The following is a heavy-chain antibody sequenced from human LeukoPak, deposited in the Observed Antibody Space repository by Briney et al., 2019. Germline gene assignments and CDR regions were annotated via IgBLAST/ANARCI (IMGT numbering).Heavy chain of an antibody. D-gene: IGHD1-26*01. V-gene: IGHV3-21*01. Sequence: GGSLRLSCAASGFTFSSYNMNWVRHAPGEGLEWVSSIISGISYIYYTDSVKGRFTISRDNAKNSLYLQMNSLRAEDTAVYYCARDPYSGSYGNYYYYFMDVWGKGTTVTISS. J-gene: IGHJ6*03. CDR2: IISGISYI. CDR1: GFTFSSYN. CDR3: ARDPYSGSYGNYYYYFMDV.